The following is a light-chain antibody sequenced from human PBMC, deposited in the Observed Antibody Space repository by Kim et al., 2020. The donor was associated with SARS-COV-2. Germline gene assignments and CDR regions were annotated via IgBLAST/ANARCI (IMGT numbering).Light chain of an antibody. J-gene: IGLJ3*02. CDR1: NIGSKN. Sequence: SYELTQPLSVSVALGQTASITCGGNNIGSKNVHWYQQKPGQAPVVVIYRDTNRPSGIPERFSGSNSGNTATLTISRAQAGDEADYYCQVWDSSSGVFGGGTQLTVL. CDR3: QVWDSSSGV. CDR2: RDT. V-gene: IGLV3-9*01.